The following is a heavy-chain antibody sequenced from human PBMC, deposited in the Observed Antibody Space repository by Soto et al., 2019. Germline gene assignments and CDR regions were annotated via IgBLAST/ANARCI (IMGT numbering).Heavy chain of an antibody. Sequence: ASVKVSCKASGYAFTSYYIHWVRQAPGQGLEWMGIINPSGGSTSYAQKFQGRVTMTRDTSTSTVYMELSSLRSEDTAVYYCARPTAADIYYFDYWGQGTLVTVS. D-gene: IGHD6-13*01. CDR3: ARPTAADIYYFDY. CDR1: GYAFTSYY. V-gene: IGHV1-46*01. J-gene: IGHJ4*02. CDR2: INPSGGST.